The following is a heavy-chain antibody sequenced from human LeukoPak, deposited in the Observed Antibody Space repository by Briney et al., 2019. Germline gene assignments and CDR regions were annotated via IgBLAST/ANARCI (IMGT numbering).Heavy chain of an antibody. CDR1: GFTFSSYS. CDR3: ARDKVGATSIFDY. D-gene: IGHD1-26*01. V-gene: IGHV3-21*01. CDR2: ISSSSSYI. J-gene: IGHJ4*02. Sequence: GGSLRLSCAASGFTFSSYSMNWVRQAPGKGLEWVSSISSSSSYIYYADSAKGRFTISRDNAKNSLYLQMNSLRAEDTAVYYCARDKVGATSIFDYWGQGTLVTVSS.